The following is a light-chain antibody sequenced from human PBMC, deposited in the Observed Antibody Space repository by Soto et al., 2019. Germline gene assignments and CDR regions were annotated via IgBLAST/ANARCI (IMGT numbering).Light chain of an antibody. V-gene: IGKV1-5*01. CDR1: QSISDW. CDR3: QQYNSFST. Sequence: DIQMTQSPSTLSASVGDRVTITCRASQSISDWLAWYQQRPGKAPELLIYDASSLESGVSSRFSGSGSGTEFTLTISSLQPEDFATYYCQQYNSFSTFGQGTKVEIK. J-gene: IGKJ1*01. CDR2: DAS.